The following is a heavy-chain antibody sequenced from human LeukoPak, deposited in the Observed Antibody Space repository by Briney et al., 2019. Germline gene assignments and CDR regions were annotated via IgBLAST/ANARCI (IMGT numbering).Heavy chain of an antibody. CDR2: IKQDGSEK. CDR1: GFTFSSYW. D-gene: IGHD5-18*01. J-gene: IGHJ4*02. V-gene: IGHV3-7*01. Sequence: GGSLRLSCAASGFTFSSYWMSWVRQAPGKGLEWVANIKQDGSEKYYVDSVKGRFTISRDNAKNSLYLQMNSLRAEDTAVYFCARRGHGYGSPFDYWGQGTLVTVSS. CDR3: ARRGHGYGSPFDY.